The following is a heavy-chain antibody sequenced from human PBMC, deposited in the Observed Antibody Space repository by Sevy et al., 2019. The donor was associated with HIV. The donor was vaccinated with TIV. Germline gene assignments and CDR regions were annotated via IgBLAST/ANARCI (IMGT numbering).Heavy chain of an antibody. Sequence: GGSLRLSCAASGFAVSGNYMSWVRQAPGKGLEWVSGIFSGGNTHFADSVKGRFTITRDKAKNTLSLQMNSLSAGDTDVYYCSRAVEDYSDSSAWDWYFDLWGRGTLVTVSS. D-gene: IGHD3-22*01. V-gene: IGHV3-66*01. CDR1: GFAVSGNY. CDR2: IFSGGNT. CDR3: SRAVEDYSDSSAWDWYFDL. J-gene: IGHJ2*01.